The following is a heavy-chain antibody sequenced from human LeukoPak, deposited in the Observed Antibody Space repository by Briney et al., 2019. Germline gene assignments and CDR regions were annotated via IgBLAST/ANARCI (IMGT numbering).Heavy chain of an antibody. J-gene: IGHJ4*02. CDR3: AREPTLTTFGY. CDR1: GGSISTYH. Sequence: SETLSLTCTVSGGSISTYHWSWIRQPPEKGLEWIGYISYSGSTNYNPSLQSRVTISVSTPKNQFSLKLTSVTAADTAVYYCAREPTLTTFGYWGQGTLVTVSS. CDR2: ISYSGST. V-gene: IGHV4-59*01. D-gene: IGHD4-17*01.